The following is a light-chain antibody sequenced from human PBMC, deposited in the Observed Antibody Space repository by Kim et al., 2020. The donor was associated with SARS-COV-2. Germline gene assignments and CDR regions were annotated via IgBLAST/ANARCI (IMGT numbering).Light chain of an antibody. J-gene: IGLJ3*02. CDR3: QSYDSSLSAVV. V-gene: IGLV1-40*01. CDR1: SPNIGTHYE. CDR2: GNN. Sequence: QRITLSCTGRSPNIGTHYEVHWYQQLPGTAPKLPIYGNNNRPSGVPDRFSGSKSGTSASLTITGLQAEDEADYYCQSYDSSLSAVVFGGGTQLTVL.